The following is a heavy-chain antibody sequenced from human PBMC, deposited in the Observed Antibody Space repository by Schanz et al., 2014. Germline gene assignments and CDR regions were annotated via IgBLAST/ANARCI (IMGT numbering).Heavy chain of an antibody. CDR3: VRVKGEHSGHDYIVY. Sequence: QVQLQQWGAGLLKPSETLSLTCAVYGGPFSGYFWSWIRQSPGKGLQWIGRIYSNGISHYNPSLESRVTMSVDTSKNKFSLNLTPVTPADTAIYYCVRVKGEHSGHDYIVYWGQGIQVTVSP. CDR2: IYSNGIS. J-gene: IGHJ4*02. V-gene: IGHV4-59*10. D-gene: IGHD5-12*01. CDR1: GGPFSGYF.